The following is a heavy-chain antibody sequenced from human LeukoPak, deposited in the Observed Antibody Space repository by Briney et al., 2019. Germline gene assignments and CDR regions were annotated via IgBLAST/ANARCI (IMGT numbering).Heavy chain of an antibody. CDR1: GFTFTNAW. D-gene: IGHD1-26*01. J-gene: IGHJ6*03. Sequence: GGSLRLSCAASGFTFTNAWMNWVRQAPGKGLEWVSSISSSSSYKYYADSVKGRFTISRDNAKNSLYLQMNSLRAEDTAVYYCARAYSETYGLGYYYMDVWGKGTTVTISS. CDR2: ISSSSSYK. CDR3: ARAYSETYGLGYYYMDV. V-gene: IGHV3-21*01.